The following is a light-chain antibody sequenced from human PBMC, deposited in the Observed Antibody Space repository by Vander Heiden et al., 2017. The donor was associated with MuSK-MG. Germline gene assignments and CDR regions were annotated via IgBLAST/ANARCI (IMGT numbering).Light chain of an antibody. CDR3: QQYGSSPPYT. J-gene: IGKJ2*01. V-gene: IGKV3-20*01. CDR2: GAS. CDR1: QSVYNRY. Sequence: EIVLTQSPGTLSLSPGERATLSCRASQSVYNRYLAWYQQKPGQSPRLLIHGASRRATGIPDSFSGSGSGTDFTLTISRLEPEDFAVFYCQQYGSSPPYTFGQGTKLEIK.